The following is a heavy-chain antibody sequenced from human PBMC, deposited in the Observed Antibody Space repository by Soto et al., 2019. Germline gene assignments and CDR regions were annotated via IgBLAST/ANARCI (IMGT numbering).Heavy chain of an antibody. D-gene: IGHD6-19*01. CDR2: VRDDADDA. V-gene: IGHV3-33*01. J-gene: IGHJ5*02. CDR3: ARPYSSNSNWFDP. Sequence: LRLSCEASGFTFTNYGMHWVRQAPGKGLEWVAAVRDDADDAYYADSVKGRFTISRDNSKNTLYLQMSSLRAEDTAIYYCARPYSSNSNWFDPWGQGTLVTVSS. CDR1: GFTFTNYG.